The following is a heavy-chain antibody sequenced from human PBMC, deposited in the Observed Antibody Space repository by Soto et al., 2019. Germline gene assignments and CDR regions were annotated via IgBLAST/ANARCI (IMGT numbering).Heavy chain of an antibody. J-gene: IGHJ4*02. CDR3: ARPPGYISDWYYFDL. D-gene: IGHD3-9*01. V-gene: IGHV1-46*01. CDR2: INPSDGST. CDR1: GYSFTSYY. Sequence: ASVKVSCKASGYSFTSYYMDWVRQAPGQGLEWMGIINPSDGSTSYAQKFQGRVSMTWDTSLKTACMELSSLMSEDTAVYYCARPPGYISDWYYFDLWGQGTQVTVSS.